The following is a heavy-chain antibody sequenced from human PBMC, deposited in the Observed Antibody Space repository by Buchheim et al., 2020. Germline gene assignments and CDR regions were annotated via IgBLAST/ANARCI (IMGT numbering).Heavy chain of an antibody. V-gene: IGHV1-69*01. Sequence: QVQLVQSGAEMKKPGSSVKVSCKSSGDTFSRYGISWVRQAPGHGLEWMGGIIPLFGTANYAQKFQGRVTITADESTSTAYMELRSLRYEDTAMYYCTRGPSSGAYYYFYWGKGT. CDR2: IIPLFGTA. D-gene: IGHD3-22*01. J-gene: IGHJ4*02. CDR1: GDTFSRYG. CDR3: TRGPSSGAYYYFY.